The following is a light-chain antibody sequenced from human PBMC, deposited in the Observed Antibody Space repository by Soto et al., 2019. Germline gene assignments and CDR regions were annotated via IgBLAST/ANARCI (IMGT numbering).Light chain of an antibody. CDR1: SSDVGGYKY. Sequence: QSALTQPRSVSGSPGQSVTISCTGTSSDVGGYKYVSWYQQHPGKAPKLRIYDVSKRPSGVPDRFSGSKSGNTASLTISGLQAEDEADYYCCSYSGSYTWVFGGGTKLTVL. CDR3: CSYSGSYTWV. V-gene: IGLV2-11*01. CDR2: DVS. J-gene: IGLJ3*02.